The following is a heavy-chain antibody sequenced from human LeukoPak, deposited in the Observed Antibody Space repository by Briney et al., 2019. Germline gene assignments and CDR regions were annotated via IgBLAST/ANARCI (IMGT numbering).Heavy chain of an antibody. D-gene: IGHD2-2*01. CDR2: ISGSGGST. CDR3: AKDQDIVVVPAAIDYYYYGMDV. Sequence: GGSLRLSCAASGFTFSSYAMSWVRQAPGKGLEWVSAISGSGGSTYYADSVKGRFTISRDNSKNTLYLQMNSLRAEDTAVYYCAKDQDIVVVPAAIDYYYYGMDVWGQGTTVTVSS. V-gene: IGHV3-23*01. CDR1: GFTFSSYA. J-gene: IGHJ6*02.